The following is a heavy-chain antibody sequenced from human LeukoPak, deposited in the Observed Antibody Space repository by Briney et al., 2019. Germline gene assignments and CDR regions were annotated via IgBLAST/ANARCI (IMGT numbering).Heavy chain of an antibody. Sequence: PGGSLRLFCAASGFTFTSYSVKCVRQAPGKGLEWVSSISSRSYYIYYADSVKGQFTISRDNAKNSLYVQMNSLNAEGTAVYYFARVYSDGGMGRATHFDGWVQGTLVTVSS. CDR1: GFTFTSYS. J-gene: IGHJ4*02. CDR2: ISSRSYYI. D-gene: IGHD2-15*01. CDR3: ARVYSDGGMGRATHFDG. V-gene: IGHV3-21*01.